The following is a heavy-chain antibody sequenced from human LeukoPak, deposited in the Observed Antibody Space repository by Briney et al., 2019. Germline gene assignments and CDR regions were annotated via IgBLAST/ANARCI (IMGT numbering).Heavy chain of an antibody. Sequence: GGSLRLSCAASGFTFSSYEMNWVRQAPGKGLEWVSYISSSGSTIYYADSVKGRFTISRDNAKNSLYLQLNSLRAEDTAVYYCAAEQQLVYGVFNIWGQGTMVTVSS. CDR3: AAEQQLVYGVFNI. CDR1: GFTFSSYE. J-gene: IGHJ3*02. CDR2: ISSSGSTI. V-gene: IGHV3-48*03. D-gene: IGHD6-13*01.